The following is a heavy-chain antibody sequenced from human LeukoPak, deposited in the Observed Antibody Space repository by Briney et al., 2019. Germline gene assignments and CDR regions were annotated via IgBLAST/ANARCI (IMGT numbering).Heavy chain of an antibody. CDR2: ITNNGVST. D-gene: IGHD1-1*01. CDR1: GFTFSNYA. Sequence: GGSLRLSCSASGFTFSNYALAWVRQAPGKGLEYVSVITNNGVSTYYEDSVKGSFTISRDNSKSTLYLQMRSLRAEDTAMYYCAMNWNCDYWGQGTLVTVSS. CDR3: AMNWNCDY. J-gene: IGHJ4*02. V-gene: IGHV3-64D*09.